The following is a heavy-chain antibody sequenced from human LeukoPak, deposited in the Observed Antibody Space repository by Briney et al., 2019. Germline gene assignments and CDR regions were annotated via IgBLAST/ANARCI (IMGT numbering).Heavy chain of an antibody. Sequence: SETLSLTCTVSGGSLSSYYWTWIRRPPGKGLEWIVYIYYSGSTNYNPSLKSRLTISVDTSKNQFSLKLSSVTAADTAVYYCARTSDSVNWYFDLWGRGTLVTVSS. CDR3: ARTSDSVNWYFDL. V-gene: IGHV4-59*01. J-gene: IGHJ2*01. CDR1: GGSLSSYY. D-gene: IGHD2-15*01. CDR2: IYYSGST.